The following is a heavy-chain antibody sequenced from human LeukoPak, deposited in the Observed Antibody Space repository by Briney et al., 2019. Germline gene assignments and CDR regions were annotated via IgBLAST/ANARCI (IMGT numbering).Heavy chain of an antibody. D-gene: IGHD3-10*01. Sequence: GGSLRLSCAASGFTFSSYSMNWVRQAPGKGLEWVSSISSSSSYIYYADSVNGRFTISRDNAKNSLYLQMNSLRAEDTAVYYCARDRYYYGSGSVGAYYGMDVWGQGTTVTVSS. V-gene: IGHV3-21*01. J-gene: IGHJ6*02. CDR1: GFTFSSYS. CDR2: ISSSSSYI. CDR3: ARDRYYYGSGSVGAYYGMDV.